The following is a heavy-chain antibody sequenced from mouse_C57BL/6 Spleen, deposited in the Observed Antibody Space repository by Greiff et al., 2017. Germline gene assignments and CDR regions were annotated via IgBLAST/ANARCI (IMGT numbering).Heavy chain of an antibody. CDR2: IYPGSGNT. V-gene: IGHV1-66*01. J-gene: IGHJ1*03. CDR3: ARSTVVAHWYFDV. D-gene: IGHD1-1*01. CDR1: GYSFTSYY. Sequence: QVQLQQSGPELVKPGASVKISCKASGYSFTSYYIHWVKQRPGQGLEWIGWIYPGSGNTKYNEKFKGKATLTADTSSSTAYMQLSSLTSEDSAVYDSARSTVVAHWYFDVWGTGTTVTVSS.